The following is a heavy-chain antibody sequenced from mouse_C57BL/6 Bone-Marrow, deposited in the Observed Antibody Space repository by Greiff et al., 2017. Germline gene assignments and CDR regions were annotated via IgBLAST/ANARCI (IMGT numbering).Heavy chain of an antibody. CDR2: INPSSGYT. Sequence: QVQLQQSGAELANPGASVKLSCKASGYTFTSYWMHWVKQRPGQGLEWIGYINPSSGYTKYNQKFKDKATLTADKSSSTAYVQLSRLTYEDSAGYDCAVGEDYDGSSGRGAWFADWGQGTMVTVSS. J-gene: IGHJ3*01. CDR3: AVGEDYDGSSGRGAWFAD. V-gene: IGHV1-7*01. CDR1: GYTFTSYW. D-gene: IGHD1-1*01.